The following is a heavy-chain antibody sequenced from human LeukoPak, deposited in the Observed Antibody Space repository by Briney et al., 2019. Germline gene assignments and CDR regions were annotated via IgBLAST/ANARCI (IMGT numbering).Heavy chain of an antibody. Sequence: PGGSLRLSCAASGFTFSSYWMHWVRQAPGKGLVWVSRINSDGSSTSYADSVKGRFTISRDNAKNTPYLQMNSLRAEDTAVYYCARGPPNYYDSSVTLDYWGQGTLVTVSS. CDR2: INSDGSST. D-gene: IGHD3-22*01. J-gene: IGHJ4*02. V-gene: IGHV3-74*01. CDR1: GFTFSSYW. CDR3: ARGPPNYYDSSVTLDY.